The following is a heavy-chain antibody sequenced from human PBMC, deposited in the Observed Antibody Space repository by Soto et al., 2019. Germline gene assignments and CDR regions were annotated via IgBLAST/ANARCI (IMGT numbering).Heavy chain of an antibody. J-gene: IGHJ3*02. CDR2: IYYTGTT. CDR3: AGGRGGTYDAFDI. D-gene: IGHD1-26*01. V-gene: IGHV4-59*01. Sequence: SETLSLTCTFSCDSMIRYFWSWIRQPPGKGLEWIGYIYYTGTTNYNPSLKSRVTILLDTSKNQFSLKVVSLTAADTAFYYCAGGRGGTYDAFDIWGQGALVTVS. CDR1: CDSMIRYF.